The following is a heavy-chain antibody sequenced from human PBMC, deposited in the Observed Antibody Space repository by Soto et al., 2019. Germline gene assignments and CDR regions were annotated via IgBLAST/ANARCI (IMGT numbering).Heavy chain of an antibody. CDR2: INGDGVTA. CDR1: GFTFSNYW. Sequence: EVQLVESGGGLVQPGGSPRLSCAASGFTFSNYWMHWVRQAPGKGLVWLSRINGDGVTATYADSVKGRFTISRDNAKNTLSLHMNSLRADDTAVYFCARFRNSWYFDYWGQGALVTVSS. J-gene: IGHJ4*02. V-gene: IGHV3-74*01. D-gene: IGHD6-13*01. CDR3: ARFRNSWYFDY.